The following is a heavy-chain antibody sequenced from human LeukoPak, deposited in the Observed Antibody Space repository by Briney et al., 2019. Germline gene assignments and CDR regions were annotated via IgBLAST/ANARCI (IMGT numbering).Heavy chain of an antibody. Sequence: GESLKISCKGSGYSFTTYWIGWVRRMPGKGLEWMGIIYPGDSDTRYSPPFQGQVTISADKSISTAYLQWSSLKASDTAMYYCARARYCSGGNCYAEYWGQGTLVTVSS. V-gene: IGHV5-51*01. CDR2: IYPGDSDT. J-gene: IGHJ4*02. CDR3: ARARYCSGGNCYAEY. D-gene: IGHD2-15*01. CDR1: GYSFTTYW.